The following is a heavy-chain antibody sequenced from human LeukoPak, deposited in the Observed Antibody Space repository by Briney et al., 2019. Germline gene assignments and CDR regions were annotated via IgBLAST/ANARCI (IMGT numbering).Heavy chain of an antibody. CDR2: IYSSGST. J-gene: IGHJ5*02. Sequence: SETLSLTCTVSGGSISSYYWTWVRQPAGKGLEWIGSIYSSGSTSYNPSLKSRVTISVDTSKNQFSLELNSVTASDTAVYYCARGGRGFDPWGQGTLVTVSS. V-gene: IGHV4-4*07. CDR3: ARGGRGFDP. CDR1: GGSISSYY.